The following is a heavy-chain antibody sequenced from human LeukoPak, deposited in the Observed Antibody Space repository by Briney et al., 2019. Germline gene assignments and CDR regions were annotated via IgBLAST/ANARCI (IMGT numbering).Heavy chain of an antibody. J-gene: IGHJ4*02. CDR3: ARMLPAAPYFDY. CDR1: GGTFSSYA. CDR2: IIPIFGTA. V-gene: IGHV1-69*13. D-gene: IGHD2-2*01. Sequence: EASVKVSCKASGGTFSSYAISWVRQAPGQGLEWMGGIIPIFGTANYAQKFQGRVTITADESTSTAYMELSSLRSEDTAVYYCARMLPAAPYFDYWGQGTLVTVSS.